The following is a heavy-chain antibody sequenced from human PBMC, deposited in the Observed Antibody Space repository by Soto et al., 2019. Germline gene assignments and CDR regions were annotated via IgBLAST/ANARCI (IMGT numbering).Heavy chain of an antibody. CDR3: SRGPPKTSANYYNGQY. CDR1: VFTFSNHW. V-gene: IGHV3-74*01. D-gene: IGHD3-10*01. J-gene: IGHJ4*02. Sequence: VGSLRLSCASSVFTFSNHWMHWARQAPEKWLVWVSRIDSEGTSTNYADSVKGRFTISRDNAKNTLYLQMNSLRAEETAVYYCSRGPPKTSANYYNGQYWGQGTGVIVS. CDR2: IDSEGTST.